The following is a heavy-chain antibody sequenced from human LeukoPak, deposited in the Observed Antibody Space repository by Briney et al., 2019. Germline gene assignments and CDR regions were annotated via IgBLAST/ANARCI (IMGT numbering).Heavy chain of an antibody. V-gene: IGHV3-30*02. CDR1: GFPFSTYG. CDR2: IGYDGSNE. J-gene: IGHJ4*02. Sequence: GGSLRLSCAASGFPFSTYGMHWVRQAPGKGLEWVAFIGYDGSNEYYADSVKGRLAISRDNSKNTLYLQMNSLRAEDTAVYYCAKDFIPKIVVVRGLITDFDYWGQGTLVTVSS. D-gene: IGHD3-10*01. CDR3: AKDFIPKIVVVRGLITDFDY.